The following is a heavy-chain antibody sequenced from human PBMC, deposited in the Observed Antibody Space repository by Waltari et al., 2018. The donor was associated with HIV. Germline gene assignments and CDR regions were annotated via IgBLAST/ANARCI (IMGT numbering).Heavy chain of an antibody. Sequence: QVRLHQWGAGLLKPSHTLSLTCAVYGESPRGYFWAWIRQPPGKGLQWIGAIDDSGSVHHDPSLKSRVAMSVDTYKNQFSLKLRSVTAADTAVYYCAKKDLFGGTRGWFDPWGQGTSVVVSS. CDR3: AKKDLFGGTRGWFDP. D-gene: IGHD3-10*01. V-gene: IGHV4-34*01. CDR2: IDDSGSV. CDR1: GESPRGYF. J-gene: IGHJ5*02.